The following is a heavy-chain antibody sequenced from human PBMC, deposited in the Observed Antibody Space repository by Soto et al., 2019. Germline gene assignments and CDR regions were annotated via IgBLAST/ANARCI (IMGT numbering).Heavy chain of an antibody. CDR2: IWYDGSNK. CDR1: GFTFSSYG. Sequence: PGGSLRLSCAASGFTFSSYGMHWVRQAPGKGLEWVAVIWYDGSNKYYADSVKGRFTISRDNSKNTLYLQMNSLRAEDTAVYYCARAGIQLWFGQSYGMDVWGQGTTVTVSS. V-gene: IGHV3-33*01. D-gene: IGHD5-18*01. CDR3: ARAGIQLWFGQSYGMDV. J-gene: IGHJ6*02.